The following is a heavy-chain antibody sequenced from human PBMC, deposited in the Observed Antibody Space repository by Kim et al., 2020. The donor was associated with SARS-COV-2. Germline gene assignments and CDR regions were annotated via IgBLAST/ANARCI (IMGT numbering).Heavy chain of an antibody. V-gene: IGHV3-21*01. CDR3: ARDPLEPLAGFDY. Sequence: YADSVKGRFTISRDNAKNSLYLQMNSLRAEDTAVYYCARDPLEPLAGFDYWGQGTLVTVSS. J-gene: IGHJ4*02.